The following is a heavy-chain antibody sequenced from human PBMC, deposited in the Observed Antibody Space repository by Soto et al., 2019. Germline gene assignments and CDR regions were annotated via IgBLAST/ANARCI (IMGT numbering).Heavy chain of an antibody. Sequence: QLQLQESGPGLVKPSETLSLTCTVSGGSISGSSYYWGWIRQPPGKGLEWIGAIYYTGTTYYKPSLKSRVTISVDTSKNQFSLKLNSVSAADTAVYYCASGGEGSIAVAGWGQGTLVTVSS. V-gene: IGHV4-39*01. D-gene: IGHD6-19*01. CDR2: IYYTGTT. J-gene: IGHJ4*02. CDR1: GGSISGSSYY. CDR3: ASGGEGSIAVAG.